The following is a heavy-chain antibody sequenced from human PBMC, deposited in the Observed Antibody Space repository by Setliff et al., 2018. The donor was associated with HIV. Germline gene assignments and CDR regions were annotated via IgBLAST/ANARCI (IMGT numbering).Heavy chain of an antibody. J-gene: IGHJ6*03. V-gene: IGHV1-8*02. Sequence: ASVKVSCKASGGKASGGTFSSYAISWVRQAPGQGLEWMGWISAYNGNTNYAQKFQGRVTMTRNTSISTAYMELSSLRSEDTAVYYCARVYYYYYYYMDVWGKGTTVTVSS. CDR3: ARVYYYYYYYMDV. CDR1: GGTFSSYA. CDR2: ISAYNGNT.